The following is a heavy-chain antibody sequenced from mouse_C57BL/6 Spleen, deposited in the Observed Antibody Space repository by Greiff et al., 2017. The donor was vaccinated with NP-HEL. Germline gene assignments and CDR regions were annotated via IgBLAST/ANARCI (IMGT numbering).Heavy chain of an antibody. D-gene: IGHD2-3*01. CDR2: IYPGNSDT. J-gene: IGHJ4*01. Sequence: EVQLQQSGTVLARPGASVKMSCKTSGYTFTSYWMHWVKQRPGQGLEWIGAIYPGNSDTSYNQKFKGKAKLTAVTSASTAYMELSSLRNVDSAVYYCKRRGFYDDYYGAMDYWGQGTSVTVSS. CDR1: GYTFTSYW. CDR3: KRRGFYDDYYGAMDY. V-gene: IGHV1-5*01.